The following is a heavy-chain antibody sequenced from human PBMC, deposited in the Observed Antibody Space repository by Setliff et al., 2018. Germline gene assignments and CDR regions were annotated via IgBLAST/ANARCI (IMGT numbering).Heavy chain of an antibody. CDR2: TYSNGAT. CDR1: GFVVSNNE. V-gene: IGHV3-53*01. CDR3: RLWFEETLRDY. D-gene: IGHD3-10*01. Sequence: GGSLRLSCAASGFVVSNNEMSWVRQAPGKGLEWVSVTYSNGATNYADSVKGRFIISRDNSKNTLYLQMNSLRGEDTAPYYCRLWFEETLRDYWGKGTLVTVSS. J-gene: IGHJ4*02.